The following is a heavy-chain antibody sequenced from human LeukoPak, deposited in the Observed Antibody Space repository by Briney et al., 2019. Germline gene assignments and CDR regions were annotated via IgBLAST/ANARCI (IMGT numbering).Heavy chain of an antibody. D-gene: IGHD6-19*01. V-gene: IGHV1-2*02. Sequence: ASVTVSFTDSGYTFTVYYMHWGRQAPGQGGGGMGWINTNSGGTNYSKRFQGRVIIIRDTTISRAYMELRRLRYADTAGYYYGRDVPVAATGPDYWGQGTLVTVSS. CDR1: GYTFTVYY. J-gene: IGHJ4*02. CDR3: GRDVPVAATGPDY. CDR2: INTNSGGT.